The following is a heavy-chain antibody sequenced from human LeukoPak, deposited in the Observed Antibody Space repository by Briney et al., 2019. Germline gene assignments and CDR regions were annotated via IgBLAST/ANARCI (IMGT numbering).Heavy chain of an antibody. D-gene: IGHD4-17*01. CDR1: GFTFSSYA. V-gene: IGHV3-21*01. Sequence: GGSLRLSCAASGFTFSSYAMIWVRQAPGKGLEWVSSIIAVVGYIYYADSVKGRFTISRDNAEKSLYLLMNSLRAEDTAVYYCAREGPTAPLFDYWGQGTQVTVPS. CDR3: AREGPTAPLFDY. J-gene: IGHJ4*02. CDR2: IIAVVGYI.